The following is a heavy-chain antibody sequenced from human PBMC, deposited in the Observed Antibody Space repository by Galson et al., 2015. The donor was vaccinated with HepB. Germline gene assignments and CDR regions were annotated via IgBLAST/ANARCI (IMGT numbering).Heavy chain of an antibody. CDR3: ARVAISMITFGGYANHDAFDI. J-gene: IGHJ3*02. CDR1: GDSVSSNSAA. CDR2: TYYRSKWYN. V-gene: IGHV6-1*01. Sequence: CAISGDSVSSNSAAWNWIRQSPSRGLEWLGRTYYRSKWYNDYAVSVKSRITIDPDTSKNQFSLQLNSVTPEDTAVYYCARVAISMITFGGYANHDAFDIWGQGTMVTVSS. D-gene: IGHD3-16*01.